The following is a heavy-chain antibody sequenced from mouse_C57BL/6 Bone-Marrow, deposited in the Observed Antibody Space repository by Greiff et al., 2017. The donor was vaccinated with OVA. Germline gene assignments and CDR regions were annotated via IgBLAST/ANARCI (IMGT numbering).Heavy chain of an antibody. V-gene: IGHV1-59*01. J-gene: IGHJ1*03. CDR3: ARGDVSNYGYFDV. Sequence: VQLQQPGAELVRPGTSVKLSCKASGYTFTSYWMHWVKQRPGQGLEWIGVIDPSDSYTNYNQKFKGKATLTVDTSSSTAYMQLSSLTSEDSAVYYCARGDVSNYGYFDVWGTGTTVTVSS. CDR2: IDPSDSYT. CDR1: GYTFTSYW. D-gene: IGHD1-1*01.